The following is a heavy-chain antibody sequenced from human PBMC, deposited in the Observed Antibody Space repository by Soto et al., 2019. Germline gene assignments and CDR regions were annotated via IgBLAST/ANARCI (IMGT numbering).Heavy chain of an antibody. CDR3: AHRREYSYGYSIYYYYGMDV. CDR1: GFSLSTSGVG. CDR2: IYWDDDK. V-gene: IGHV2-5*02. Sequence: QITLKESGPTLVKPTQTLTLTCTFSGFSLSTSGVGVGWIRQPPGKALEWLALIYWDDDKRYSPSLKSRLTITKNTYKNQVVLTMTNMDPVDTATYYCAHRREYSYGYSIYYYYGMDVWGQGTTVTVSS. J-gene: IGHJ6*02. D-gene: IGHD5-18*01.